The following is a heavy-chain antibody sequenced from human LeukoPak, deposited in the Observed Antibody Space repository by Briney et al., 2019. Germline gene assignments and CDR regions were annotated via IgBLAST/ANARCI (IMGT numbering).Heavy chain of an antibody. CDR1: GGSISSGGYY. J-gene: IGHJ6*03. CDR2: IYYSGSS. V-gene: IGHV4-61*08. CDR3: ARVPRSYYYHYYMDV. Sequence: PSQTLSLTCTVSGGSISSGGYYWSWIRQPPGKGLEWLGYIYYSGSSNYNPSLKSRVTISADTSKNQFSLKLSSVTAADTAVYYCARVPRSYYYHYYMDVWGKGTTVTVSS.